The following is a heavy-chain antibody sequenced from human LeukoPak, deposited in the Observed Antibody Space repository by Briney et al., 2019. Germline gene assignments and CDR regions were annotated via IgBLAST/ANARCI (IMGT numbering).Heavy chain of an antibody. CDR1: GYTFTGYY. D-gene: IGHD2-15*01. V-gene: IGHV1-2*02. CDR3: AREGYCSGGSCYPNWFDP. Sequence: ASVKVSCKASGYTFTGYYMHWVRQAPGQGLEWMGWINPNSGGTNYAQKFQGRVTMTRDTSISTAYMELSRLRSDDTAVCYCAREGYCSGGSCYPNWFDPWGQGTLVTVSS. J-gene: IGHJ5*02. CDR2: INPNSGGT.